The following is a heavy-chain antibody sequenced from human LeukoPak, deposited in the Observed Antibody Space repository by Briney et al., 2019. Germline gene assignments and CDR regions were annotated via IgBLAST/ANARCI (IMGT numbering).Heavy chain of an antibody. V-gene: IGHV3-33*08. CDR1: GFTFSSYA. CDR2: IWFDGTNK. CDR3: ARGYGDYGDPQQFDY. D-gene: IGHD4-17*01. Sequence: GGSLRLSCAASGFTFSSYAMHWARQAPGKGLEWVAVIWFDGTNKYYADSVKGRFTISRDNSKNTLYLQMNSLRAGDTAVYYCARGYGDYGDPQQFDYWGQGTLVTVPS. J-gene: IGHJ4*02.